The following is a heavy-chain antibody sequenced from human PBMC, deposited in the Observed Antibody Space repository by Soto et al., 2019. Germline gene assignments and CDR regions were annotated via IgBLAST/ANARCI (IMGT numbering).Heavy chain of an antibody. V-gene: IGHV3-23*01. J-gene: IGHJ4*02. CDR3: AKWHTYNYDSLAFSGFDC. D-gene: IGHD3-16*01. CDR1: GFTFSSYA. CDR2: ISGGDGSP. Sequence: QPEGSLRLSCVASGFTFSSYAMTWVRQAPGKGLEWVSAISGGDGSPSYADSVKCRFTISRDNSKNTLYLHMNSLRADDTAAYYCAKWHTYNYDSLAFSGFDCWGQGTQVTVSS.